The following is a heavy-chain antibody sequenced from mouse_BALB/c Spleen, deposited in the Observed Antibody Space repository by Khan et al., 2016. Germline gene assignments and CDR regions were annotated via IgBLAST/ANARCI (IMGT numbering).Heavy chain of an antibody. J-gene: IGHJ3*01. CDR2: IDPANGNT. Sequence: VQLQQPGAELVKPGASVKLSCTASGFNIKDTYMHWVKQRPEQGLEWIGRIDPANGNTKYDPKFQGKATITADTSSNTAYLQISSLTAEDTAVDYFARSPYAYDVGFADWGQGTLVTVSA. D-gene: IGHD2-2*01. CDR1: GFNIKDTY. CDR3: ARSPYAYDVGFAD. V-gene: IGHV14-3*02.